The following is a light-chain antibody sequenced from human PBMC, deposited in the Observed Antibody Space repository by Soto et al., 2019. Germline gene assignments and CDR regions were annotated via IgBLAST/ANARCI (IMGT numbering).Light chain of an antibody. CDR2: GAS. J-gene: IGKJ1*01. CDR1: QSVSSN. Sequence: EIVMTQSPATLSVSPGERATLSCRASQSVSSNLAWYQQKPGQAPRLLIYGASTRATGIPARFSGSGSGTEFTLTISSLQSGDFAVYYCQQYDNWWTFGPGTKVDI. CDR3: QQYDNWWT. V-gene: IGKV3-15*01.